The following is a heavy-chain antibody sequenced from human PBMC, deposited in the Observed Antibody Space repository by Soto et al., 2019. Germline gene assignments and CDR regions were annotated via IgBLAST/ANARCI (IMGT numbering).Heavy chain of an antibody. J-gene: IGHJ4*02. CDR1: GFTFSSYG. D-gene: IGHD6-25*01. CDR2: IRYNGSNK. CDR3: ARDPYKADTDAALAAYYFDF. Sequence: VGSLRLSCAASGFTFSSYGMHWVRQAPGKGLEWVAVIRYNGSNKYYADSVKGRFTVSRDNAKNSLELQMNTLKGEDTAVYFCARDPYKADTDAALAAYYFDFWGQGALVTVSS. V-gene: IGHV3-33*08.